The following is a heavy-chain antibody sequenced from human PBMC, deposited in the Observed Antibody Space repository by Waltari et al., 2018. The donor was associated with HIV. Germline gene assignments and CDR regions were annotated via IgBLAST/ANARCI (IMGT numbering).Heavy chain of an antibody. J-gene: IGHJ6*02. CDR2: IRDDGSEK. D-gene: IGHD1-26*01. V-gene: IGHV3-7*01. CDR1: GFTFPHYW. CDR3: ARIGTFPHNYAIDF. Sequence: EVQLMDSGGGLVQSGGSLRLPCAASGFTFPHYWMSWVRQTPGKGLEWVSYIRDDGSEKYYMGFVKGRFTISRDNAKNSMFLPMNSLRAEDTAVYYCARIGTFPHNYAIDFWGQGTTVTVSS.